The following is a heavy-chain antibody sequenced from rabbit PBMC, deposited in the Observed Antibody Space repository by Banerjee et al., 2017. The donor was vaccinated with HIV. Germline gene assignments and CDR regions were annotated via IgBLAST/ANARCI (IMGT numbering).Heavy chain of an antibody. CDR3: ARDAGYAGSNL. CDR2: IAAGSSGST. CDR1: GFSFSSTYY. J-gene: IGHJ4*01. D-gene: IGHD4-2*01. Sequence: QSLEEYGGDLVMRGASLTLTCAGSGFSFSSTYYMCWVRQAPGKGLEWIACIAAGSSGSTYYASWAKGRFTISKTSSTTVTLQMTSLTAADTATYFCARDAGYAGSNLWGPGTLVTIS. V-gene: IGHV1S40*01.